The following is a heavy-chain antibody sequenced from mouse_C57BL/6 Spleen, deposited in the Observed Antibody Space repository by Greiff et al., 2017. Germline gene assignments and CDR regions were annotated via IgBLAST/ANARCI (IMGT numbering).Heavy chain of an antibody. CDR2: ISSGSSTI. V-gene: IGHV5-17*01. D-gene: IGHD1-1*01. CDR3: ARRRGSSYWYFDV. J-gene: IGHJ1*03. Sequence: EVQLVESGGGLVKPGGSLKLSCAASGFTFSDYGMHWVRQAPEKGLEWVAYISSGSSTIYYADTVKGRFTISRDNAKNTLFLQMTSLRSEDTAMYYCARRRGSSYWYFDVWGTGTTVTVSS. CDR1: GFTFSDYG.